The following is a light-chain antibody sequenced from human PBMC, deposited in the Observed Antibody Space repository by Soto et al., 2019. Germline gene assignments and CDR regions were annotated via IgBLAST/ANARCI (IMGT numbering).Light chain of an antibody. CDR3: QQLITYPQT. J-gene: IGKJ1*01. Sequence: DIQLTQSPSSLSASVGDRVTLTCRASQGISTYLAWYQQKPGKAPKLLIYAASTLHSGVPSRFSGSGSGTEFALAISSLQPEDFATYYCQQLITYPQTFGQGTKVDIK. CDR2: AAS. V-gene: IGKV1-9*01. CDR1: QGISTY.